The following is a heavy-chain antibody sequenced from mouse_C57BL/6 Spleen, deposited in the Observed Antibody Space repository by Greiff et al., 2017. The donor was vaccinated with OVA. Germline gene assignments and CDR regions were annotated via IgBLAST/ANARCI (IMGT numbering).Heavy chain of an antibody. Sequence: VQLKQSGPELVKPGASVKMSCKASGYTFTDYNMHWVKQSHGKSLEWIGNINPNNGGTSYNQKFKGKATLTVNKSSSTAYMELRSLTSEDSAVYYCARQGGLYFDYWGQGTTLTVSS. CDR2: INPNNGGT. CDR3: ARQGGLYFDY. V-gene: IGHV1-22*01. D-gene: IGHD1-1*02. CDR1: GYTFTDYN. J-gene: IGHJ2*01.